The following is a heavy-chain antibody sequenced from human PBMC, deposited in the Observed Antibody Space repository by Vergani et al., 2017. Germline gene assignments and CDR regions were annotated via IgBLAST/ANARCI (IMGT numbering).Heavy chain of an antibody. Sequence: EVQLLESGGGLVQPGGSLRLSCAASGFTFSSYAMSWVRQAPGKGLEWVSAISGSGGSTYYSDSVKGRFTLSRDNSKNTLHLQMNRLRAEDTAVYYCAKSISPHPELRAYMDVWGKGTTVTVSS. CDR3: AKSISPHPELRAYMDV. CDR1: GFTFSSYA. J-gene: IGHJ6*03. CDR2: ISGSGGST. D-gene: IGHD1-1*01. V-gene: IGHV3-23*01.